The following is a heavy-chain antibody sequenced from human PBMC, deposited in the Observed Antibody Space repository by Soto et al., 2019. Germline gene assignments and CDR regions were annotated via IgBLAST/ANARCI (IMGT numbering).Heavy chain of an antibody. CDR1: GFTFSSYA. D-gene: IGHD6-13*01. CDR2: ISGSGGST. Sequence: EVQLLESGGGLVQPGGSLRLSCAASGFTFSSYAMSWVRQAPGKGLEWVSAISGSGGSTYYADSVKGRFTISRDNSKSALYLQRISLRAEDTAVYYCAYSSTPFAYWGQGTLVTVSS. CDR3: AYSSTPFAY. J-gene: IGHJ4*02. V-gene: IGHV3-23*01.